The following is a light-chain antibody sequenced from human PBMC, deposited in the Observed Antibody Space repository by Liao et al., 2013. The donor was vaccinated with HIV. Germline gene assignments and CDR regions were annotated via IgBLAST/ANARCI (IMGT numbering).Light chain of an antibody. Sequence: SYVLTQPPSVSVAPGKTARITCGGNNIGSKSVHWCQQRPGQAPVLVIYYDSDRPSGIPERFFGSNSGNTATLTISRVEAGDEADYYCQVWDSSSDHCVFGTGTKVTVL. J-gene: IGLJ1*01. CDR1: NIGSKS. CDR3: QVWDSSSDHCV. CDR2: YDS. V-gene: IGLV3-21*04.